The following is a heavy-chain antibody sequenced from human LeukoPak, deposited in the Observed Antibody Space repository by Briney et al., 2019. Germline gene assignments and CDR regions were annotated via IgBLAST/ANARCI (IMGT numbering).Heavy chain of an antibody. D-gene: IGHD1-26*01. CDR1: GDSISSSSYY. CDR2: IYYSGST. CDR3: ARYSGSDQLFDY. J-gene: IGHJ4*02. V-gene: IGHV4-39*01. Sequence: SETLSLTCTVSGDSISSSSYYWGWIRQPPGKGLEWIGSIYYSGSTYYNPSLKSRVTISVDTSKNQFSLKLSSVTAADTAVYYCARYSGSDQLFDYWGQGTLVTVSS.